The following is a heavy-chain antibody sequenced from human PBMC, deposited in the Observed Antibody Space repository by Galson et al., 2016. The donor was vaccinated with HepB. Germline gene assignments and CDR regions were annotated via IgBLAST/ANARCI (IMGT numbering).Heavy chain of an antibody. CDR3: AGGTASRPGYYYALDV. CDR2: FSARVDKP. J-gene: IGHJ6*04. V-gene: IGHV3-23*01. D-gene: IGHD6-6*01. Sequence: SLRLSCATSGFIFSSFAMSWVRQAPGKGLEWVSTFSARVDKPYYANSARGRVTISSDNSKKTLYLQMNSLRAEDTAVYFCAGGTASRPGYYYALDVWGKGTTVTVSS. CDR1: GFIFSSFA.